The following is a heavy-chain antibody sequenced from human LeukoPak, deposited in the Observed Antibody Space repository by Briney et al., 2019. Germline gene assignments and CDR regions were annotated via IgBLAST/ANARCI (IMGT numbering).Heavy chain of an antibody. D-gene: IGHD1-26*01. CDR3: ARLYSGSSRLVYFDY. CDR1: GGSISSSSYY. J-gene: IGHJ4*02. V-gene: IGHV4-39*01. Sequence: SETLSLTCTVSGGSISSSSYYWGWIRQPPGKGLEWIGSIYYSGSTYYNPSLKSRVTISVDTSKNQFSLKLSSVTAADTAVYYCARLYSGSSRLVYFDYWGQGTLVTVSS. CDR2: IYYSGST.